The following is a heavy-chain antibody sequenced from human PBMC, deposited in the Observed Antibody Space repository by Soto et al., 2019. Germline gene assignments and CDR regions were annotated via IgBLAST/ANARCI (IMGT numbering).Heavy chain of an antibody. D-gene: IGHD3-10*01. CDR1: GFTFSDYY. J-gene: IGHJ5*02. Sequence: PGGSLRLSCAASGFTFSDYYMSWIRQAPGKGLEWVSYISSSGSTIYYADSVKGRFTISRDNAKNSLYLQMNSLRAEDTAVYYCSRDRYYYGSGSYYTRTRSGFDPWGQGTLVTVSS. V-gene: IGHV3-11*01. CDR3: SRDRYYYGSGSYYTRTRSGFDP. CDR2: ISSSGSTI.